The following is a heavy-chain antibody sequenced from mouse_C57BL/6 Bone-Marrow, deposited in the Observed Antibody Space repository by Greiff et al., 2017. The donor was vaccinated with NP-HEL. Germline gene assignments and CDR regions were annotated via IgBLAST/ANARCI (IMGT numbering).Heavy chain of an antibody. D-gene: IGHD1-1*01. CDR1: GYTFTSYW. V-gene: IGHV1-55*01. J-gene: IGHJ2*01. CDR3: ARLLLRGY. Sequence: QVQLQQPGAELVKPGASVKMSCKASGYTFTSYWITWVKQRPGQGLEWIGDIYPGSGSTNYNEKFKSKATLTLDTSSSTAYMQLSSLTSEDSAVYYCARLLLRGYWGQGTTLTVSS. CDR2: IYPGSGST.